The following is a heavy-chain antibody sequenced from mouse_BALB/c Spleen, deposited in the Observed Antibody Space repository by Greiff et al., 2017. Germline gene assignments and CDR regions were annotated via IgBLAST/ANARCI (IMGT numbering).Heavy chain of an antibody. CDR3: AEDGYYDAMDY. Sequence: VKLQQPGAELVKPGASVKLSCKASGYTFTSYWMHWVKQRPGQGLEWIGEINPSNGRTNYNEKFKSKATLTVDKSSSTAYMQLSSLTSEDSAVYYCAEDGYYDAMDYWGQGTSVTVSS. CDR2: INPSNGRT. V-gene: IGHV1S81*02. J-gene: IGHJ4*01. CDR1: GYTFTSYW. D-gene: IGHD2-3*01.